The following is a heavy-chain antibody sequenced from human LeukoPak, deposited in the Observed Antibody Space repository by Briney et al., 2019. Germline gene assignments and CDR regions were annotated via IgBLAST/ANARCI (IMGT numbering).Heavy chain of an antibody. J-gene: IGHJ4*02. CDR3: AGAVTGYYLSHYYFPY. D-gene: IGHD3-9*01. CDR1: GDSIGCGDYY. V-gene: IGHV4-30-4*01. CDR2: IYYNGIT. Sequence: SETLSLTCTVSGDSIGCGDYYWTWIRQPPGKGLEWIGYIYYNGITYYNPSLKSRVIISVDQPKKQFSLKLSSVTAADTAVYYCAGAVTGYYLSHYYFPYWGRGTLVTVSS.